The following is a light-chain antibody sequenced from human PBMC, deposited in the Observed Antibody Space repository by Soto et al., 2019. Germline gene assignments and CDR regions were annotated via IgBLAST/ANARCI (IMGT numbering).Light chain of an antibody. J-gene: IGKJ5*01. CDR3: QQYGSSPPIT. CDR2: EAS. Sequence: ETVLTQSPGSLSLSPGEGATLSCTASQSITGRYLAWYQQRPGQAPRLLIYEASSRATGIPDRFSGSGSGTDFTLTISRLEPEDFAVYYCQQYGSSPPITFGQGTRLEI. V-gene: IGKV3-20*01. CDR1: QSITGRY.